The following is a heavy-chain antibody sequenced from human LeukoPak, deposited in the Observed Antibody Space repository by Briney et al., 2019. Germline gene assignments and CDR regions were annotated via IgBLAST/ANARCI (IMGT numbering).Heavy chain of an antibody. CDR3: AKIVGASPPYYYYYMDV. CDR2: IYYSGST. J-gene: IGHJ6*03. CDR1: GGSISSYY. V-gene: IGHV4-59*01. D-gene: IGHD1-26*01. Sequence: PSETLSLTCTVSGGSISSYYWSWIRQPPGKGLEWIGYIYYSGSTNYNPSLKSRVTISVDTSKNQFSLKLSSVTAADTAVYYCAKIVGASPPYYYYYMDVWGKGTTVTVSS.